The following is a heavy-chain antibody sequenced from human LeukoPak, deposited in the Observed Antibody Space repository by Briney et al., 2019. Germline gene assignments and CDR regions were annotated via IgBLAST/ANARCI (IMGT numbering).Heavy chain of an antibody. J-gene: IGHJ4*02. CDR3: AKGDSSGYSYYFDH. CDR2: ISGSGSST. Sequence: GGSLRLSCAASEFTFSNYAMSWVRQAPGKGLEWVSAISGSGSSTYYADSVKGRFTISRDNSKNTLYLQMNSLRAEDTAVYYCAKGDSSGYSYYFDHWGQGTLVTVSS. V-gene: IGHV3-23*01. CDR1: EFTFSNYA. D-gene: IGHD3-22*01.